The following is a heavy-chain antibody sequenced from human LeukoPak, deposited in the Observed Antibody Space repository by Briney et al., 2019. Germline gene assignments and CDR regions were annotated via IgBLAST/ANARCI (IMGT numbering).Heavy chain of an antibody. Sequence: PSETLSLTCAVYGGSFSGYYWSWIRQPPGKGLEWIGEINHSGSINYNPSLKSRVTISVDTSKNQFSLKLSSVTAADTAVYYCARDGEFRYYYDSSGYYFDYWGQGTLVTVSS. D-gene: IGHD3-22*01. J-gene: IGHJ4*02. CDR2: INHSGSI. CDR3: ARDGEFRYYYDSSGYYFDY. V-gene: IGHV4-34*01. CDR1: GGSFSGYY.